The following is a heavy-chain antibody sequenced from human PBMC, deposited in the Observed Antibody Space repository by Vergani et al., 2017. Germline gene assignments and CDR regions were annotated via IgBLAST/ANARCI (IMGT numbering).Heavy chain of an antibody. CDR1: GFTFSSYA. D-gene: IGHD3-10*01. CDR2: ISYDGSNK. J-gene: IGHJ4*02. CDR3: AKDLGTYYYGSGSYYPH. Sequence: QVQLVESGGGVVQPGRSLRLSCAASGFTFSSYAMHWVRQAPGKGLEWVAVISYDGSNKYYADSVKGRFTISRDNSKNTLYLQMNSLRAEDTAVYYCAKDLGTYYYGSGSYYPHWGQGTLVTVSS. V-gene: IGHV3-30-3*01.